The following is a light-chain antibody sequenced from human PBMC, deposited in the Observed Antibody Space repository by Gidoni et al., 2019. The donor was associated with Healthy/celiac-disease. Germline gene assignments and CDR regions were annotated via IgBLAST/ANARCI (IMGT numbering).Light chain of an antibody. V-gene: IGKV1-33*01. Sequence: IQITQSPSSLSSSVGDRVTITCQASQDISNYLNWYQQKTGKAPKLLIYDESNLETGVPSRFSGSGSGTDFTLTISSLQPEDIATYYCQQYDNLPITCGQGTRLEIK. CDR1: QDISNY. CDR3: QQYDNLPIT. J-gene: IGKJ5*01. CDR2: DES.